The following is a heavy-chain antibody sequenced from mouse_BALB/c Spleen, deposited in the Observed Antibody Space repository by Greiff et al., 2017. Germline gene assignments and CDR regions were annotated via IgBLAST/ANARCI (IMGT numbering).Heavy chain of an antibody. D-gene: IGHD2-14*01. J-gene: IGHJ4*01. Sequence: EVQRVESGGGLVKPGGSLKLSCAASGFTFSDYYMYWVRQTPGKRLEWVATISDGGSYTYYPDSVKGRFTISRDNATNNLYLQMSSLKSEDTAMYYCAREGVRSGGYAMDYWGQGTSVTVSS. CDR2: ISDGGSYT. V-gene: IGHV5-4*02. CDR3: AREGVRSGGYAMDY. CDR1: GFTFSDYY.